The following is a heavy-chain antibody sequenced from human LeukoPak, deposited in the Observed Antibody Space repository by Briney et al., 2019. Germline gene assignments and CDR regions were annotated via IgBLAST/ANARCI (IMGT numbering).Heavy chain of an antibody. J-gene: IGHJ4*02. Sequence: GGSLRLSCVASGFTFDDYAMLWVRQAPGKGLEWVSGISWNSGSVAYADSVKGRFTISRDNAKNSLYLQMNSLRAEDTAVYYCARGALLWFGAKMEYYFDYWGQGTPLTVSS. CDR1: GFTFDDYA. CDR3: ARGALLWFGAKMEYYFDY. D-gene: IGHD3-10*01. CDR2: ISWNSGSV. V-gene: IGHV3-9*01.